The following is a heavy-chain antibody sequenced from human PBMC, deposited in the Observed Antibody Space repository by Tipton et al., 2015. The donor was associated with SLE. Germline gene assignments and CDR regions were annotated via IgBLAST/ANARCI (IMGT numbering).Heavy chain of an antibody. D-gene: IGHD3-22*01. CDR3: ASAAWDYDSSGSGAFDI. J-gene: IGHJ3*02. CDR2: IYTSGST. V-gene: IGHV4-61*02. CDR1: GGSISSGSYY. Sequence: TLSLTCTVSGGSISSGSYYWSWIRQPAGKGLEWIGRIYTSGSTNYNPSLKSRVTISVGTSKNQFSLKLSSVTAADTAVYYCASAAWDYDSSGSGAFDIWGQGTMVTVSS.